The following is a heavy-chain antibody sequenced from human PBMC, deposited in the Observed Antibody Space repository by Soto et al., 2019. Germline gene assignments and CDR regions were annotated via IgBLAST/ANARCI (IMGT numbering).Heavy chain of an antibody. CDR1: CGSISSYY. D-gene: IGHD2-21*01. J-gene: IGHJ5*02. V-gene: IGHV4-59*12. CDR3: ARLRIATNNYKWFDP. Sequence: SETLSLTCTVSCGSISSYYWSWIRQPPGKGLEWIGYMYYGGRTNYNPSLRDRITISQDTSERQFSLNLRLVTAADTAVYYCARLRIATNNYKWFDPWGQGTLVTVSS. CDR2: MYYGGRT.